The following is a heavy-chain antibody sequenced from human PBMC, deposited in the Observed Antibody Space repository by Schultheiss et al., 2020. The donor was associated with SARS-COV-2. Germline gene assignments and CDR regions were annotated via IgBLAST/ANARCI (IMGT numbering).Heavy chain of an antibody. CDR1: GGSFSGYY. Sequence: SETLSLTCAVYGGSFSGYYWSWIRQHPGKGLEWIGYIYYSGDTYYNPSLKSRVTISVDTSKNQFSLKLSSVTAADTAVYYCARDGGVAHPWGQGTLVTVSS. J-gene: IGHJ5*02. CDR3: ARDGGVAHP. CDR2: IYYSGDT. D-gene: IGHD2-8*02. V-gene: IGHV4-34*09.